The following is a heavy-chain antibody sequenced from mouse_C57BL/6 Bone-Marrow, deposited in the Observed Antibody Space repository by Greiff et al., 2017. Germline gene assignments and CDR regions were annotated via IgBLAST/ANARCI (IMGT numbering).Heavy chain of an antibody. Sequence: VKLMESGAELARPGASVKLSCKASGYTFTSYGISWVKQRTGQGLEWIGEIYPRSGNTYYNEKFKGKATLTADKSSSTAYMELRSLTSEDSAVYFCARSKNLFLDYWGQGTTLTVSS. J-gene: IGHJ2*01. CDR2: IYPRSGNT. CDR1: GYTFTSYG. V-gene: IGHV1-81*01. D-gene: IGHD1-1*01. CDR3: ARSKNLFLDY.